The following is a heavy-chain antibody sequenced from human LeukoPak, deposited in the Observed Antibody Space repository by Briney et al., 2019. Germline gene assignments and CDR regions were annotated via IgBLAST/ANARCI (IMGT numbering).Heavy chain of an antibody. V-gene: IGHV3-7*01. CDR2: IKQDGSEK. CDR3: ARLTMVRGVIMSGPYYFDY. Sequence: GGSLRLSCAASGFTFSSYWMSWVRQAPGKGLEWVANIKQDGSEKYYVDSVKGRFTISRDNAKNSLYLQTSSLRAEDTAVYYCARLTMVRGVIMSGPYYFDYWGQGTLVTVSS. CDR1: GFTFSSYW. D-gene: IGHD3-10*01. J-gene: IGHJ4*02.